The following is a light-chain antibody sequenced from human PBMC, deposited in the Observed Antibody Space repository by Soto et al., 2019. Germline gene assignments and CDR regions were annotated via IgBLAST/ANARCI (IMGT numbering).Light chain of an antibody. J-gene: IGKJ1*01. Sequence: ETVLTQSPGTLSLSPGEGATLSCRASQSVCSNCLAWYQQKPGQAPRPLIFGASGRATGIPDTFSGSGSGTDFTLTISRLEPEDFAVYYCQHYGTTPWTFGQGTKVEI. V-gene: IGKV3-20*01. CDR2: GAS. CDR1: QSVCSNC. CDR3: QHYGTTPWT.